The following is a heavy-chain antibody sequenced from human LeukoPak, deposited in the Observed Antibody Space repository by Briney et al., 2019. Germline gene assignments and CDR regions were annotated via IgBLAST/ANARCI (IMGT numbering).Heavy chain of an antibody. J-gene: IGHJ4*02. Sequence: PGGSLRLSCGASGFTFSRYAMSWVRQAPGKGLQWVSQIDGSGGAIYYADSVRGRFTISRDNSKNTLFLEMNSLRAEDTAVYYCAKPAISSSGWYYDYWGQGTLVTVSS. CDR3: AKPAISSSGWYYDY. D-gene: IGHD6-19*01. CDR2: IDGSGGAI. V-gene: IGHV3-23*01. CDR1: GFTFSRYA.